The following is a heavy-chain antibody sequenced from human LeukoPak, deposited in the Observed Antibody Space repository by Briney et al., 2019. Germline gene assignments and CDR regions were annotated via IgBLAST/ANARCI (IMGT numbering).Heavy chain of an antibody. D-gene: IGHD2-2*01. CDR3: AREVTSAAPFGY. J-gene: IGHJ4*02. V-gene: IGHV4-59*01. Sequence: KTSETLSLTCTVSGGSISSYYWSWIRQPPGKGLEWIGYIYYSGSTNYNPSLKSRVTISVDTSKNQFSLNLNSVTAADAAVYYCAREVTSAAPFGYWGQGTLVTVSS. CDR2: IYYSGST. CDR1: GGSISSYY.